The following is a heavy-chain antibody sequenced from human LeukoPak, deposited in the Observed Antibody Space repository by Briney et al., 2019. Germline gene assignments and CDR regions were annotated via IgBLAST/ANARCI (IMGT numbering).Heavy chain of an antibody. Sequence: SETLSLTCTVSGGSISSYYWSWIRQPPGKGLEWIGYIYYSGSTNYNPSLKSRVTISVDTSKNQFSLKLSSVTAADTAVYYCARRSYSSGWYVGYWGQGTLVTVSS. CDR1: GGSISSYY. V-gene: IGHV4-59*01. CDR2: IYYSGST. J-gene: IGHJ4*02. D-gene: IGHD6-19*01. CDR3: ARRSYSSGWYVGY.